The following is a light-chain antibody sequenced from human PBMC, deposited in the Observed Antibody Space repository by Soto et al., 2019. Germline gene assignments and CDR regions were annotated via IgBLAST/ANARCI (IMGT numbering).Light chain of an antibody. CDR2: YDS. V-gene: IGLV3-21*04. CDR3: QMWNSSADHVV. CDR1: NIGIKS. Sequence: SYELTQPPSVSVAPGKTARIPCGGNNIGIKSVHWYQQKPGQAPVLVIYYDSDRPSGIPERFSGSNSGNMATLTISRVEAGDEADYYCQMWNSSADHVVFGGGIKLTVL. J-gene: IGLJ2*01.